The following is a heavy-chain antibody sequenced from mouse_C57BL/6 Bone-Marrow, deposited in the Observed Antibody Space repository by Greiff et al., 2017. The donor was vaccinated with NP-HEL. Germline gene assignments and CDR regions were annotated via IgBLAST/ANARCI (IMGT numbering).Heavy chain of an antibody. CDR1: GFSLTSYG. J-gene: IGHJ4*01. CDR3: ARHNYYGKTLYAMDY. CDR2: IWSDGST. D-gene: IGHD1-1*01. V-gene: IGHV2-6-1*01. Sequence: QVQLQQSGPGLVAPSQSLSITCTVSGFSLTSYGVHWVRQPPGKGLEWRVVIWSDGSTTYNSALKSRLSISKDNSKSQVFLKMNSLQTDDTAMYYCARHNYYGKTLYAMDYWGQGTSVTVSS.